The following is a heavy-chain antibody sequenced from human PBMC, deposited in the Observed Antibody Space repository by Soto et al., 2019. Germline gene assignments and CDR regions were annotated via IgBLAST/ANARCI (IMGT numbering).Heavy chain of an antibody. CDR3: AGCSGGSCYAPGAFDI. CDR2: IYPGDSDT. J-gene: IGHJ3*02. D-gene: IGHD2-15*01. CDR1: GYSFTSYW. Sequence: GESLNISCKGSGYSFTSYWVGWVRQMPGKGLEWMGIIYPGDSDTRYSPSFQGQVTISADKSISTAYLQWSSLKASDTAMYYCAGCSGGSCYAPGAFDIWGQGTMVTVSS. V-gene: IGHV5-51*01.